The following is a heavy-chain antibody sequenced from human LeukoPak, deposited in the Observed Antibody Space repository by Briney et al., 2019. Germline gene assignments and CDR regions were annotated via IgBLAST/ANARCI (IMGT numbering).Heavy chain of an antibody. CDR3: ARERYSNYGDYYYMDV. CDR2: IYNSGST. V-gene: IGHV4-61*02. CDR1: GCSISSGSYY. D-gene: IGHD4-11*01. Sequence: TLSLTCTVSGCSISSGSYYWSWIRHPAGKALEGMGSIYNSGSTNYNPSLKSRVTISVDTSKNQFSLKLSSVTAADTAVYYCARERYSNYGDYYYMDVWGKGTRVTVSS. J-gene: IGHJ6*03.